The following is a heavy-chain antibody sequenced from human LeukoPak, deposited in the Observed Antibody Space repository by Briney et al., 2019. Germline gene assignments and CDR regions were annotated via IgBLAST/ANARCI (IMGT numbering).Heavy chain of an antibody. CDR1: KFTFNSYW. CDR2: ITASGDTT. CDR3: AKGPSTWDF. V-gene: IGHV3-23*01. Sequence: GGSLRLSCAASKFTFNSYWMSWVRQAPGKGLEWVSAITASGDTTYYADSVRGRFTISRDNSKNTLYLQMSSLRAEDTAVYYCAKGPSTWDFWGQGTLVTVSS. J-gene: IGHJ4*02.